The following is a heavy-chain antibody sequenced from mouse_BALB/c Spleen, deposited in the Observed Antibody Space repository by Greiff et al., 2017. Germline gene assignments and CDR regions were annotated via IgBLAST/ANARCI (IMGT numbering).Heavy chain of an antibody. CDR1: GYTFSSYW. D-gene: IGHD2-14*01. Sequence: QVQLQQSGAELMKPGASVKISCKATGYTFSSYWIEWVKQRPGHGLEWIGEILPGSGSTNYNEKFKGKATFTADTSSNTAYMQLSSLTSEDSAVYYCARGGVRRGYYYAMDYWGQGTSVTVSS. CDR3: ARGGVRRGYYYAMDY. J-gene: IGHJ4*01. V-gene: IGHV1-9*01. CDR2: ILPGSGST.